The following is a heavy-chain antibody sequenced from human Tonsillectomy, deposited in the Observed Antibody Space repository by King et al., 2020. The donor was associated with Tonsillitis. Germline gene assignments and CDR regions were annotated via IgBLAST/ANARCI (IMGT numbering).Heavy chain of an antibody. J-gene: IGHJ6*02. CDR1: GGSISSGGYY. CDR3: ARDMIWGNGEYQRRHRPHYFGMDV. Sequence: QLQESGPGLVKPSQTLSLTCTVSGGSISSGGYYWSWIRQHPGKGLEWIGYIYYSGSTYYNPSLKSRVTISVDTSKNQFSLKLSSVTAADTAVYYCARDMIWGNGEYQRRHRPHYFGMDVWGQGTTVTVSS. V-gene: IGHV4-31*03. CDR2: IYYSGST. D-gene: IGHD2-2*01.